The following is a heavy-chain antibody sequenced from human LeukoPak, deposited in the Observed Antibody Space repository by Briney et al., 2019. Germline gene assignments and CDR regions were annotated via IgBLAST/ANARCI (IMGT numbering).Heavy chain of an antibody. CDR3: ARASSSNRNVLRNYYYMDV. Sequence: SETLSLPCAVYGGSFSGYYWRWLRQPPGRGLEWIGEMNHRGSTNFRPSLKSRFTISVDTSKNQLSLKLSSVTAADTAVYYCARASSSNRNVLRNYYYMDVWGKGTTVIVCS. D-gene: IGHD2-2*01. CDR1: GGSFSGYY. CDR2: MNHRGST. V-gene: IGHV4-34*01. J-gene: IGHJ6*03.